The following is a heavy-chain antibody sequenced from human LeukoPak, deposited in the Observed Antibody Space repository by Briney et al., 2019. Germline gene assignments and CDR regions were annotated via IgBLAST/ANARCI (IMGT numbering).Heavy chain of an antibody. V-gene: IGHV4-30-2*01. CDR2: IYHSGST. CDR3: ARARSGPTDYYYYGMDV. CDR1: GGSISSGGYS. D-gene: IGHD3-3*01. J-gene: IGHJ6*02. Sequence: PSETLSLTCAVSGGSISSGGYSWSWIRQPPGKGLEWIGYIYHSGSTYYNPSLKSRVTISVDRSKNQFSLKLSSVTAADTAVYYCARARSGPTDYYYYGMDVWGQGTTVTVSS.